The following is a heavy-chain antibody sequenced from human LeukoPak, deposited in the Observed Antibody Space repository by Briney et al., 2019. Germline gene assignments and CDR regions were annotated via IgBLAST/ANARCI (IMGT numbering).Heavy chain of an antibody. V-gene: IGHV1-46*03. D-gene: IGHD6-6*01. CDR2: INPSGGST. Sequence: ASVKVSCKASGYTFTSYYMHWVRQAPGQGLEWMGLINPSGGSTSYAQKFQGRVTMTRDTSTSTVYMELSSLRSVDTAVYYCARDESSIAARLRSRDYYYYYMDVWGKGTTVTVSS. J-gene: IGHJ6*03. CDR3: ARDESSIAARLRSRDYYYYYMDV. CDR1: GYTFTSYY.